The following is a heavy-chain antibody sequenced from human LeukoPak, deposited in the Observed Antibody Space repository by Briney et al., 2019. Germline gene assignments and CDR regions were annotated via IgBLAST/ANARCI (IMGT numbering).Heavy chain of an antibody. Sequence: GGSLRLSCAASGFSFSRYTMSWVRQAPGKGLEWVSFIGGSGDSTYYADSVKGRFTISRANSKNTLYLQMNSLRAEDTALYCCARDAFASGSHDYWGQGNLVTVSS. CDR1: GFSFSRYT. CDR2: IGGSGDST. D-gene: IGHD3-10*01. J-gene: IGHJ4*02. CDR3: ARDAFASGSHDY. V-gene: IGHV3-23*01.